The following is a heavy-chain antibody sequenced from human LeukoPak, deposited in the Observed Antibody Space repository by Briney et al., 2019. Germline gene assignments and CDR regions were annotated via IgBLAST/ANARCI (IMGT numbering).Heavy chain of an antibody. J-gene: IGHJ4*02. CDR2: ISSSGSTI. CDR3: AKDPGLYSSGLRAGFDY. CDR1: GFTFSDYY. Sequence: PGGSLRLSCAASGFTFSDYYMAWIRQAPGKGLEWVSHISSSGSTIYYADSVKGRFTISRDNAKNSLYLQMNSLRAEDTAVYYCAKDPGLYSSGLRAGFDYWGQGTLVTVSS. V-gene: IGHV3-11*04. D-gene: IGHD6-19*01.